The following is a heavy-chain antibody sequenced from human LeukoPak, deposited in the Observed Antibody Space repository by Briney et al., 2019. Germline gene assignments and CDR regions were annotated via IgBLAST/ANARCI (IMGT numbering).Heavy chain of an antibody. J-gene: IGHJ6*03. CDR2: IFTSGIT. D-gene: IGHD3-10*01. CDR3: ARETSGTYYNPLGYMDV. Sequence: SETLSLTCTVSGGSISIYCWNWIRQPAGKGLEWIGRIFTSGITNYNPSLKSRVTMSVATSKNQFSLNLSSVIAADTAIYYCARETSGTYYNPLGYMDVWGKGTTVTASS. CDR1: GGSISIYC. V-gene: IGHV4-4*07.